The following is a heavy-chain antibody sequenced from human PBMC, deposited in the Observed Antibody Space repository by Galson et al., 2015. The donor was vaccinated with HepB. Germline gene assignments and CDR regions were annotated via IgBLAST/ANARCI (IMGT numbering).Heavy chain of an antibody. CDR3: ASIVAASDAFDI. CDR1: GFTFSSYA. Sequence: SLRLSCAASGFTFSSYAMHWVRQAPGKGLEYVSAISSNGGSTYYAYSVKGRFTISRDNSKNTLYLQMGSLRAEDMAVYYCASIVAASDAFDIWGQGTMVTVSS. V-gene: IGHV3-64*01. D-gene: IGHD5-12*01. CDR2: ISSNGGST. J-gene: IGHJ3*02.